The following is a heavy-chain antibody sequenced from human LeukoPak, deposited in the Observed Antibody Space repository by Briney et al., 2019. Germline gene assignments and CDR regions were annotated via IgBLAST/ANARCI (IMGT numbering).Heavy chain of an antibody. Sequence: ASVKVSCKASGYTLTSYYMHWVRQAPGQGLEWMGIINPSGGSTSYAQKFQGRVTMTRDTSTSTVYMELSSLRSEDTAVYYCARDSRWPRGAFDIWGQGTMVTVSS. CDR3: ARDSRWPRGAFDI. V-gene: IGHV1-46*01. J-gene: IGHJ3*02. D-gene: IGHD4-23*01. CDR1: GYTLTSYY. CDR2: INPSGGST.